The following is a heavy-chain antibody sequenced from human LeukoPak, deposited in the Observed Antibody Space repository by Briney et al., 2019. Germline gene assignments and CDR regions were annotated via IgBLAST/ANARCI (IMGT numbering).Heavy chain of an antibody. Sequence: ASETLSLTCTVSGGSISIRTHYWGWIRQPPGKELEWIGSIYYGGNTYYNPSLKSRVIISVDTSSNQFSLRLSSVTAADTAVYYCARKVSGYPPHYWYFDLWGRGTLVTVSS. CDR1: GGSISIRTHY. D-gene: IGHD3-22*01. J-gene: IGHJ2*01. CDR3: ARKVSGYPPHYWYFDL. V-gene: IGHV4-39*01. CDR2: IYYGGNT.